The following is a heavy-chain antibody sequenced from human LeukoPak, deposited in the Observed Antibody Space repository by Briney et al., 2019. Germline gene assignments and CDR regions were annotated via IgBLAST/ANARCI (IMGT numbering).Heavy chain of an antibody. V-gene: IGHV4-34*01. J-gene: IGHJ4*02. D-gene: IGHD3-22*01. CDR1: GGSFSGYY. Sequence: SETLSLTCAVYGGSFSGYYWSWIRQPPGKGLEWIGEINHSGSTNYNPSLKSRVTISVDTSKNQFSLKLSSVTAADTAVYYCARLPYYYDSSGYYYFSFDYWGQGALVTVSS. CDR2: INHSGST. CDR3: ARLPYYYDSSGYYYFSFDY.